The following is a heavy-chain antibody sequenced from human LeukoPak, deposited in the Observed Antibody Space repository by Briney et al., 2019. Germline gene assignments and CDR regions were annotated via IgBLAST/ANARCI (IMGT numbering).Heavy chain of an antibody. CDR1: GYTFTTYD. J-gene: IGHJ4*02. V-gene: IGHV1-8*01. Sequence: ASVKVSCKASGYTFTTYDINWVRQATGQGLEWVGWTSPNTGNTGYAQKFQGRVTMTRNTSISTAYMELSSLTSEDTAVYYCGAVTITTNPDYWGQGTLVTVSS. CDR2: TSPNTGNT. D-gene: IGHD6-19*01. CDR3: GAVTITTNPDY.